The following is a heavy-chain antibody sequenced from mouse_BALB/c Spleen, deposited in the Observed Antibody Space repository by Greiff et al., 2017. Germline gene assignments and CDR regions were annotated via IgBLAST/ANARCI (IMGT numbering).Heavy chain of an antibody. D-gene: IGHD1-1*01. CDR3: ARHYYGSSYAWFAY. V-gene: IGHV14-3*02. CDR1: GFNIKDTY. CDR2: IDPANGNT. Sequence: EVQLVESGAELVKPGASVKLSCTASGFNIKDTYMHWVKQRPEQGLEWIGRIDPANGNTKYDPKFQGKATITADTSSNTAYLQLSSLTSEDTAVYYCARHYYGSSYAWFAYWGQGTLVTVSA. J-gene: IGHJ3*01.